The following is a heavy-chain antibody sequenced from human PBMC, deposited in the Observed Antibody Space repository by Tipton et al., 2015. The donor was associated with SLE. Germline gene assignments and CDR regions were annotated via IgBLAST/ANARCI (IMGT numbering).Heavy chain of an antibody. CDR1: GGSVRSNY. D-gene: IGHD2-21*02. CDR3: ARGMVTWRGAIVGVDV. V-gene: IGHV4-59*08. Sequence: TLSLTCSVSGGSVRSNYWIWIRQPPGKGLEWIGYISHGGGSNYNPSLKSRVTISIDTAKNQFSLKLTFVTATDTAVYYCARGMVTWRGAIVGVDVWGQGTTVNVSS. CDR2: ISHGGGS. J-gene: IGHJ6*02.